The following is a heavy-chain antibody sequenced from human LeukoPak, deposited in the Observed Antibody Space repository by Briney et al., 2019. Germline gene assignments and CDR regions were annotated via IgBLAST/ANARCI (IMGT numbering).Heavy chain of an antibody. V-gene: IGHV4-31*03. J-gene: IGHJ3*02. D-gene: IGHD5-18*01. CDR3: ARSGYSYGPRAGDAFDI. CDR2: IYYSGST. Sequence: SETLSLTCTVSGGSISSGGYYWSWIRQHPGKGLEWIGYIYYSGSTYYNPSLKSRVTISVDTSKNQFSLKLSSVTAADTAVYYCARSGYSYGPRAGDAFDIWGQGTMVTVSS. CDR1: GGSISSGGYY.